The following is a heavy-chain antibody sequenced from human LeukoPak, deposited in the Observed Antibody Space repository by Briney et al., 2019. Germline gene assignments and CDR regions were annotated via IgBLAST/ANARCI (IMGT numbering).Heavy chain of an antibody. CDR2: IYYSGST. CDR3: ARAGRQYYYDSSGYNWFDP. J-gene: IGHJ5*02. V-gene: IGHV4-59*08. CDR1: GGSISSYY. Sequence: SETLSLTCTVSGGSISSYYWSWIRQPPGKGLEWIGYIYYSGSTNYNPSLKSRVTISVDTSKNQFSLKLSSVTAADTAVYYCARAGRQYYYDSSGYNWFDPWGQGTLVTVSS. D-gene: IGHD3-22*01.